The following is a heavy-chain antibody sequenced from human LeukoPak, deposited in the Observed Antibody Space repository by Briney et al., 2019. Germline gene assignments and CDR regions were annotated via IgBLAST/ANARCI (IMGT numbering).Heavy chain of an antibody. CDR1: GGSISSGDYY. CDR3: GRDRPTGYYDY. CDR2: IYYSGST. D-gene: IGHD3-9*01. V-gene: IGHV4-30-4*08. Sequence: PSETLSLTCTVSGGSISSGDYYWSWIRQPPGKGLEWIGYIYYSGSTYCNPSLKSRVTISVDTSKNQFSLKLSSVTAADTAVYFCGRDRPTGYYDYWGQGILVTVSS. J-gene: IGHJ4*02.